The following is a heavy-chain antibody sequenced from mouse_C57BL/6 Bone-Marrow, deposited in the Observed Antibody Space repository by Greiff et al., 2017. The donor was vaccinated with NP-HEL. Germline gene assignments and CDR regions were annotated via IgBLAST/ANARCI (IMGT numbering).Heavy chain of an antibody. CDR3: ATTVVATRGAMDY. V-gene: IGHV1-80*01. J-gene: IGHJ4*01. Sequence: QVQLQQSGAELVKPGASVKISCKASGYAFSSYWMNWVKQRPGKGLEWIGQIYPGDGDTNYNGKFKGKATLTADKSSSTAYMQLNSRTSEDSAVYFCATTVVATRGAMDYWGQGTSVTVSS. CDR2: IYPGDGDT. CDR1: GYAFSSYW. D-gene: IGHD1-1*01.